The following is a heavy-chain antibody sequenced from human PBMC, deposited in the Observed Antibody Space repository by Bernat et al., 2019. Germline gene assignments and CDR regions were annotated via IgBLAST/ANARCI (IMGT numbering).Heavy chain of an antibody. CDR1: GFTVSSNY. CDR3: ARDESYYYDNSGYYQTYAFDI. J-gene: IGHJ3*02. D-gene: IGHD3-22*01. CDR2: IYSGGST. Sequence: EVQLVESGGGLVQPGGSLRLSCAASGFTVSSNYMSWVRQAPGKGLEWVSVIYSGGSTYYADSVKGRFTISRDNSKNTLYLQMNSLRAEDTAVYYCARDESYYYDNSGYYQTYAFDIWGQGTMVTVSS. V-gene: IGHV3-66*01.